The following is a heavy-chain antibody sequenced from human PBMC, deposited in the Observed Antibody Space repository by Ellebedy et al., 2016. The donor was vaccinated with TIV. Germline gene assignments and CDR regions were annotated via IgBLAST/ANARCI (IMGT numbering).Heavy chain of an antibody. V-gene: IGHV1-18*04. Sequence: AASVKVSCKASGHTFTSDGFGWARQAPGQGLEWMGWINTYNDNTNYAKSFQGRVTMTTDTSTTTAYLDLRSLRPDDTAVYYCARGITGPVDLGYWGQGTLVTVSS. D-gene: IGHD1-1*01. CDR2: INTYNDNT. J-gene: IGHJ4*02. CDR3: ARGITGPVDLGY. CDR1: GHTFTSDG.